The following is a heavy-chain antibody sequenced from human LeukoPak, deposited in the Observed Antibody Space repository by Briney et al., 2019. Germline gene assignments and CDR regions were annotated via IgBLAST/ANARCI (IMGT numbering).Heavy chain of an antibody. CDR1: GRSINNDY. V-gene: IGHV4-59*01. D-gene: IGHD2/OR15-2a*01. J-gene: IGHJ4*02. CDR2: ISYSGSP. CDR3: AMLLYANSGVDS. Sequence: SETLSLTCTVSGRSINNDYWSCIRQPPGKGMEWIRYISYSGSPNYIPSLKSRVTMSVDTSRNHFSLRLGSMTAADSAVYYCAMLLYANSGVDSWGQGSLVTVSS.